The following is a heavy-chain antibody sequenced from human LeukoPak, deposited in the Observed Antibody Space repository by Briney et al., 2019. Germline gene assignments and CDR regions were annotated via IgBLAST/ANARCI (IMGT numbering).Heavy chain of an antibody. J-gene: IGHJ4*02. CDR2: IFSRGSS. CDR3: ARASDSSGYYDLDY. Sequence: SETLSLTCSASGGSISNYYWSWIRQPPGKGLEWIGYIFSRGSSNYSPSLKSRVTISVDTSKNQFSLKLSSVTAADTAVYYCARASDSSGYYDLDYWGQGTLVTVSS. CDR1: GGSISNYY. V-gene: IGHV4-59*01. D-gene: IGHD3-22*01.